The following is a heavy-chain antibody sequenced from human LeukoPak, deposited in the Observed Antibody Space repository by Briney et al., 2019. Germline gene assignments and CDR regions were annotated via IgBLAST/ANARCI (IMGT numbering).Heavy chain of an antibody. Sequence: GGSLRLSCAASGFTFSSYAMSWVRQAPGKGLEWISYIGSSGSPTHYADSVGGRFTISRDNAKNSLYLQMNSLRDEDTAVYFCARRPYSDTSGRLSDVWGQGTTVTVSS. V-gene: IGHV3-48*02. CDR2: IGSSGSPT. CDR1: GFTFSSYA. CDR3: ARRPYSDTSGRLSDV. D-gene: IGHD3-22*01. J-gene: IGHJ6*02.